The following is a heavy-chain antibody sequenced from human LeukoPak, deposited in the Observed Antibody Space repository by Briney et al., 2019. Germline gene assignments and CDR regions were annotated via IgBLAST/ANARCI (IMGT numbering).Heavy chain of an antibody. CDR3: AREQTYYFDY. CDR1: GYTFTSYG. Sequence: ASVKVSCKASGYTFTSYGISWVRQAPGQGLEWMGWVSAHNGNTNYTQKLQGRVTMTTDASTSTAYMELRSLRSDDTAVYYCAREQTYYFDYWGQGTLVTVSS. CDR2: VSAHNGNT. J-gene: IGHJ4*02. V-gene: IGHV1-18*01.